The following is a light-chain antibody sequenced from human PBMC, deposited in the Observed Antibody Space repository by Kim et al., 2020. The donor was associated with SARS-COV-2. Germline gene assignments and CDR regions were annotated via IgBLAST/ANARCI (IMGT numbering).Light chain of an antibody. CDR2: GAS. CDR3: QQANSFPLT. J-gene: IGKJ4*01. Sequence: ASVWDRVPITCRASQAISSWLAWYQQKPGKAPNLLVYGASRLQSGVPSRFSASASGTDFTLTISDLQPEDFATYYCQQANSFPLTFGGGTKVDIK. V-gene: IGKV1-12*01. CDR1: QAISSW.